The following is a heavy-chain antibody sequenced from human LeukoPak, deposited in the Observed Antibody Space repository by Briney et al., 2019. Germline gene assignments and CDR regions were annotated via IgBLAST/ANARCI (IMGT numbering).Heavy chain of an antibody. D-gene: IGHD3-10*01. J-gene: IGHJ5*02. CDR1: GGTFSSYA. CDR3: ARVFTMVRGAFDP. Sequence: SVKVSCKASGGTFSSYAISWVRQAPGQGLEWMGGIIPIFGTANYAQKFQGRDTITADESTSTAYMELSSLRSEDTAVYYCARVFTMVRGAFDPWGQGTLVTVSS. V-gene: IGHV1-69*01. CDR2: IIPIFGTA.